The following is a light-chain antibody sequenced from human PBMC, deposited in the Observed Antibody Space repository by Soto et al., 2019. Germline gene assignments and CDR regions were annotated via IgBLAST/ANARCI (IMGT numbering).Light chain of an antibody. CDR2: EVN. Sequence: QSALTQPPSASGSPGQSVTISCTGTSSDIGGYKYVSWYQQHPGKTPKLMLYEVNKRPSGVPDRFSGSKSGNTASLTVSGLQAEDEADYYCSSYAGSILIFGGGTKVTVL. V-gene: IGLV2-8*01. CDR3: SSYAGSILI. J-gene: IGLJ2*01. CDR1: SSDIGGYKY.